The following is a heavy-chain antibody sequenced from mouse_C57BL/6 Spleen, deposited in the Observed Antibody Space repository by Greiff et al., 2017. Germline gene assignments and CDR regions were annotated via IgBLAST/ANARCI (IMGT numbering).Heavy chain of an antibody. CDR2: ILPGSGST. D-gene: IGHD1-1*01. Sequence: QVQLQQSGAELMKPGASVKLSCKATGYTFTGYWIEWVKQRPGHGLEWIGEILPGSGSTNYTEKFKGKATFTADTSSNTAYMQLSSLTTEDSAIYYCARRGLRAYYYAMDYWGQGTSVTVSS. CDR1: GYTFTGYW. CDR3: ARRGLRAYYYAMDY. V-gene: IGHV1-9*01. J-gene: IGHJ4*01.